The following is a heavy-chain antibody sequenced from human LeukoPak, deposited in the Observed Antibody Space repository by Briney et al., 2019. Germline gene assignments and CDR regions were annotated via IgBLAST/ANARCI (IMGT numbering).Heavy chain of an antibody. CDR2: ISTGGGT. CDR3: ARGGITDYGDYSSFDY. J-gene: IGHJ4*02. D-gene: IGHD4-17*01. Sequence: GGSLRLSCVASGFTVGNYYMSWVRQAPGKGLEWVSVISTGGGTSYTDSVKGRFTFSRDNSKNTLFLQMNSLRAEDTAVYYCARGGITDYGDYSSFDYWGQGTLLTVSS. CDR1: GFTVGNYY. V-gene: IGHV3-66*01.